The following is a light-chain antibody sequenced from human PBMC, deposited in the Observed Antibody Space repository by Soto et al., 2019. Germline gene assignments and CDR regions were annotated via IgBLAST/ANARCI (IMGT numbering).Light chain of an antibody. CDR1: QRVGNNY. Sequence: PGERATLSCRASQRVGNNYLAWYQQKPGQAPRLLIYDASIRATGIPDRFSGSGSGTDFTLTIRRLEPEDFVVYYCQQYGSSPGNTFGQGTRREIK. J-gene: IGKJ5*01. CDR2: DAS. V-gene: IGKV3-20*01. CDR3: QQYGSSPGNT.